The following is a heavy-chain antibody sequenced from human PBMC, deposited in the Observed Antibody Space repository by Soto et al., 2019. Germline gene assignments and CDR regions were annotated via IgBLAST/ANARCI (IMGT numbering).Heavy chain of an antibody. CDR2: IYYSGST. CDR1: GGSISSISYY. J-gene: IGHJ4*02. Sequence: PSETLSLTCTVSGGSISSISYYWGWIRQPPGKGLEWIGSIYYSGSTYYNPSLKSRVTISVDTSKNQFSLKLSSVTAADTAVYYCATYASGSGWYAFDYWGQGTLVTVSS. V-gene: IGHV4-39*01. CDR3: ATYASGSGWYAFDY. D-gene: IGHD6-19*01.